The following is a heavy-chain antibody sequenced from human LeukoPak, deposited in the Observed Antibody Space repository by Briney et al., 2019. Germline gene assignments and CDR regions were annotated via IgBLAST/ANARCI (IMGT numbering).Heavy chain of an antibody. CDR2: VSGSGVST. V-gene: IGHV3-23*01. CDR3: TKDHGSYGSGSLLFDY. CDR1: GFTFSSYA. J-gene: IGHJ4*02. Sequence: GGSLRLSCAASGFTFSSYAMNWFGQPPGKGLEWVESVSGSGVSTYYADSVKGRFTISRDNSRNTLYLQMNSLRAEDTAAYYCTKDHGSYGSGSLLFDYWGQGTLVTVSS. D-gene: IGHD3-10*01.